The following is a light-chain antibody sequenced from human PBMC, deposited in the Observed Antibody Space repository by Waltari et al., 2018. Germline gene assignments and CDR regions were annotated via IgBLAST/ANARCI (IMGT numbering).Light chain of an antibody. J-gene: IGLJ3*02. CDR3: TSQALDGVVL. CDR2: DVT. CDR1: GSAIDDSDF. Sequence: QSALTQPASVSGSPGQSITIPCTGIGSAIDDSDFFSWYQHQPGKAPRVIIYDVTNRPSGISHRFSASKSANTASLTISGLQPEDEGDYYCTSQALDGVVLFGGGTQVTV. V-gene: IGLV2-14*03.